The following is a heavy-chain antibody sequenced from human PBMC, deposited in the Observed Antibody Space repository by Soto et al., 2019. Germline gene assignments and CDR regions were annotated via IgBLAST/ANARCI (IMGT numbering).Heavy chain of an antibody. CDR2: IIPIFGTA. V-gene: IGHV1-69*06. Sequence: EASVKVSCKASGGTFSSYAISWVRQAPGQGLEWMGGIIPIFGTANYAQKFQGRVTITADKSTSTAYMELSSLGSEDTAVYYCARLNYYGSGSYSHYYYYYGMDVWGQGTTVTVSS. D-gene: IGHD3-10*01. CDR3: ARLNYYGSGSYSHYYYYYGMDV. J-gene: IGHJ6*02. CDR1: GGTFSSYA.